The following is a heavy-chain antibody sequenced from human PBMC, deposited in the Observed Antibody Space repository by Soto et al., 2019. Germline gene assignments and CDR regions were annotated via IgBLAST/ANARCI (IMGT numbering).Heavy chain of an antibody. CDR1: GGSISSYY. J-gene: IGHJ3*02. CDR3: AKRYSGYDDAFDI. D-gene: IGHD5-12*01. CDR2: IYYSGST. Sequence: QVQLQESCPGLVKPSETLSLTCTVSGGSISSYYWSWIRQPPGKGLEWITYIYYSGSTNYNPSLKSRVTISVDTSKNQFSLKLSSVTAADTAVYYCAKRYSGYDDAFDIWGQGTTVTVSS. V-gene: IGHV4-59*08.